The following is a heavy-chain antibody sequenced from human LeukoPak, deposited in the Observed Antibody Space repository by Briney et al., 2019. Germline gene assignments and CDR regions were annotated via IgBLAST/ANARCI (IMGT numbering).Heavy chain of an antibody. CDR1: GYTFTSYG. D-gene: IGHD1-26*01. CDR2: ISAYNGNT. CDR3: ARGREWVGAMSYYGMDV. J-gene: IGHJ6*02. V-gene: IGHV1-18*01. Sequence: ASVKVSCKASGYTFTSYGISWVRQAPGQGLEWMGWISAYNGNTNYAQKLQGRVTMTTDTSTSTAYMELRSLRSDDTAVYYCARGREWVGAMSYYGMDVWGQGTTVTVSS.